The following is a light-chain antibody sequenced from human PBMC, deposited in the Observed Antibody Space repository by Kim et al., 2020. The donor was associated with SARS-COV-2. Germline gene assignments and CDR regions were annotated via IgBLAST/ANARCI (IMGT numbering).Light chain of an antibody. J-gene: IGLJ2*01. V-gene: IGLV3-1*01. CDR3: QAWDSSTVV. CDR2: QDN. CDR1: KLGDKY. Sequence: SYELTQPPSVSVSPGQTASITCSGDKLGDKYACWYQQKPGQSPMLVIYQDNKRPSGIPGRFSGSSSGSTATLTISGTQAMAEADYYCQAWDSSTVVFGGG.